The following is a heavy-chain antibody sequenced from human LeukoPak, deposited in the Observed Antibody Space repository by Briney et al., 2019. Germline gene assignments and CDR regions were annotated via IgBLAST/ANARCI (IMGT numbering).Heavy chain of an antibody. CDR2: ISSSGSTI. J-gene: IGHJ2*01. D-gene: IGHD2-15*01. Sequence: GGSLRLSCAASGFTFSSYEMHWVRQAPGKRLEWVSYISSSGSTIYYADSVKGRFTISRDNARNLLYLQMNSLRAEDTAVYYCARYRTRRYCSGYSCKDPNWHFDLLGRGSLVNVSS. V-gene: IGHV3-48*03. CDR3: ARYRTRRYCSGYSCKDPNWHFDL. CDR1: GFTFSSYE.